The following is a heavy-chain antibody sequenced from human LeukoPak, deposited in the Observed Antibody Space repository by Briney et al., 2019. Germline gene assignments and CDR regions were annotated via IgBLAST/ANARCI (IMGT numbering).Heavy chain of an antibody. D-gene: IGHD5-24*01. CDR3: ARTGGRDGYGFDY. CDR1: GFTFRSHG. V-gene: IGHV3-33*01. Sequence: GGSLRLSCAASGFTFRSHGMHWVRQTPGKGLEWVAAVRYDGSNKYYADSVKGRLTISRDNSKNTLYLQMNSLRAEDTAVYYWARTGGRDGYGFDYWGQGSLVTVSP. J-gene: IGHJ4*02. CDR2: VRYDGSNK.